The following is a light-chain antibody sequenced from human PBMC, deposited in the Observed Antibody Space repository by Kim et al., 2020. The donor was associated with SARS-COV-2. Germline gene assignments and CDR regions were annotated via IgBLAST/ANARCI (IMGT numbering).Light chain of an antibody. CDR2: RTS. CDR1: QNINNR. CDR3: QQYTILFT. J-gene: IGKJ3*01. Sequence: SASVGDRVTITCRASQNINNRLAWYQQKPGKAPKLLISRTSTLQNGVPSRFSGSGSGTEFTLTISSLQPDDLAIYYCQQYTILFTFGPGTKVDIK. V-gene: IGKV1-5*03.